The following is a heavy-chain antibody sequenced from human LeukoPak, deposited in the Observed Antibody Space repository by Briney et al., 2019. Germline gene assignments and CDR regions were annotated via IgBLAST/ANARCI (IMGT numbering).Heavy chain of an antibody. J-gene: IGHJ3*02. D-gene: IGHD2-8*02. CDR2: IYTSGST. V-gene: IGHV4-61*02. Sequence: SETLSLTCTVSGGSISSGSYYWSWIRQPAGKGLEWTGRIYTSGSTNYNPSFKSRLTISVDTSKNQFSLKLSSVTAAYTAVYYCARGYPGGGDAFDIWGQGTMVTVSS. CDR1: GGSISSGSYY. CDR3: ARGYPGGGDAFDI.